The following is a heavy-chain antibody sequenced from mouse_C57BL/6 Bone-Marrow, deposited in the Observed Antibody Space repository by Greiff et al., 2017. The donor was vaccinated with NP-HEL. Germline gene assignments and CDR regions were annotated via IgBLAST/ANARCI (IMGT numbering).Heavy chain of an antibody. CDR2: IYPGDGDT. CDR1: GYTFSTSW. V-gene: IGHV1-82*01. CDR3: ARGESWGAFFDY. Sequence: QVQLKQSGPELVKPGASVKISCKASGYTFSTSWMNWMKQRPGKGLEWIGRIYPGDGDTHYSGNFEGKASLTADKSSNSASMHLSCLTSEDSAVYFCARGESWGAFFDYWGQGTTLTVS. J-gene: IGHJ2*01. D-gene: IGHD6-1*01.